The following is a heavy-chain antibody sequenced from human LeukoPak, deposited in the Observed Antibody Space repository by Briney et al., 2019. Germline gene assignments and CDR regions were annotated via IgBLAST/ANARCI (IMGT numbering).Heavy chain of an antibody. CDR1: GGSISSGSYY. V-gene: IGHV4-61*02. Sequence: SQTLSLTCTVSGGSISSGSYYWSWIRQPAGKGLEWIGRIYTSGSTNYNPSLKSRVTISVDTSKNQLSLKLSSVTAADTAVYYCARARYCSSTSCYGYMDVWGKGTTVTVSS. CDR3: ARARYCSSTSCYGYMDV. J-gene: IGHJ6*03. D-gene: IGHD2-2*01. CDR2: IYTSGST.